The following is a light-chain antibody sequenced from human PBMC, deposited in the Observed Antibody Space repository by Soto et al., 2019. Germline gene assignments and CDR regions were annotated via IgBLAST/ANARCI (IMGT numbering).Light chain of an antibody. CDR3: QQYNNWLIT. Sequence: EIVMTQSPATLSVSPGERATLSCRASQSVSSNLAWYQQKPGQAPRLLIYGASTRATSIPARFSSSGSGTEFTLTISSLQSEDFAGYYCQQYNNWLITFGQGTRMEIK. V-gene: IGKV3-15*01. CDR1: QSVSSN. CDR2: GAS. J-gene: IGKJ5*01.